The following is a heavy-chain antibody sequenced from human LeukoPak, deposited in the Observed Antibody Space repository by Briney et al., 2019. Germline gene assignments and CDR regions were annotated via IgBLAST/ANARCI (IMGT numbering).Heavy chain of an antibody. J-gene: IGHJ5*02. CDR2: ISSSGSKI. V-gene: IGHV3-48*03. CDR1: GSIFSSYE. Sequence: GGSRRLSCVASGSIFSSYERSWVRQARGEGLEWASYISSSGSKIYYADSAKGRFTISRDNAKNSLFLQMNSLGVEDTAVYYCAGYNGNYGPHWFDPWGQGTLVTVSS. CDR3: AGYNGNYGPHWFDP. D-gene: IGHD1-7*01.